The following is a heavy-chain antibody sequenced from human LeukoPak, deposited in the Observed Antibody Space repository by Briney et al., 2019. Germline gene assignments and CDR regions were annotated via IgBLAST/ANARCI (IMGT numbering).Heavy chain of an antibody. J-gene: IGHJ4*02. Sequence: GGSLRLSCAASGFTFDSYEMNWVRQAPGKGLEWVSYISSSSSAIHYADSVKGRFTISRDNAKNSLYLQMNSLRAEDTAVYYCASHDYGDYVEDYWGQGTLVTVSS. V-gene: IGHV3-48*03. CDR1: GFTFDSYE. CDR3: ASHDYGDYVEDY. CDR2: ISSSSSAI. D-gene: IGHD4-17*01.